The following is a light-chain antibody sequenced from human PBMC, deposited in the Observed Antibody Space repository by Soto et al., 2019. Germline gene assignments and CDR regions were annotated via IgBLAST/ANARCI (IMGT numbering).Light chain of an antibody. CDR2: DVS. J-gene: IGLJ1*01. CDR3: SSYTSSRTYV. Sequence: QSALTQPASVSGSPGQSITISCTGTSSDVGGYNYVSWYQQHPGKAPKLMIFDVSNRPSGVSNRFSGSKSGKTASLTISGLQADDEADYYCSSYTSSRTYVFGTGTKVTVL. V-gene: IGLV2-14*01. CDR1: SSDVGGYNY.